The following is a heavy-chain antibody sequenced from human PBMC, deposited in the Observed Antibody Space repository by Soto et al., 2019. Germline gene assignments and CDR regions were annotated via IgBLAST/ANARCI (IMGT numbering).Heavy chain of an antibody. V-gene: IGHV1-3*01. CDR1: GCTFSNFA. CDR3: ARDEGSFDY. CDR2: INDXNWNT. Sequence: XSVKVSCKASGCTFSNFAMHWVRQAPGQRLEWMXWINDXNWNTKYSPKXXGRVTTTXXKSESTAYMELSSMRSEDTAVYYCARDEGSFDYWGQGTPVTVSS. J-gene: IGHJ4*02.